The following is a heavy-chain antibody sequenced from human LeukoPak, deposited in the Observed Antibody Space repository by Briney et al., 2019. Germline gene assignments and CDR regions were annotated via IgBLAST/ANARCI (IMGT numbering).Heavy chain of an antibody. V-gene: IGHV3-23*01. CDR3: AKGRFSEIVGATIGYFQH. CDR2: ISGSGGST. J-gene: IGHJ1*01. CDR1: GFTFDDYA. D-gene: IGHD1-26*01. Sequence: GGSLRLSCAASGFTFDDYAMSWVRQAPGKGLEWVSAISGSGGSTYYADSVKGRFTISRDNSKNTLYLQMNSLRAEDTAVYYCAKGRFSEIVGATIGYFQHWGQGTLVTVSS.